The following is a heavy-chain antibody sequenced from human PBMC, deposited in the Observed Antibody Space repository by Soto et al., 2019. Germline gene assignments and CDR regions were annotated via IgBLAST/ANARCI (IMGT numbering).Heavy chain of an antibody. J-gene: IGHJ6*02. Sequence: GGSLRLSCAASGFTFSNAWMSWVRQAPGKGLEWVGRIKSKTDGGTTDYAAPVKGRFTISRDDSKNTLYLQMNSLKTEDTAVYYCTTDRGSGPTDYYGMDVWGQGTTVTVSS. D-gene: IGHD3-10*01. CDR1: GFTFSNAW. CDR3: TTDRGSGPTDYYGMDV. V-gene: IGHV3-15*01. CDR2: IKSKTDGGTT.